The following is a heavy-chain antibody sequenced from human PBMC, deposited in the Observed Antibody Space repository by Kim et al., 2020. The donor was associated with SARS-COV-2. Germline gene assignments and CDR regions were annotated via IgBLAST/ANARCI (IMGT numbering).Heavy chain of an antibody. CDR2: MNPNSGNT. V-gene: IGHV1-8*01. D-gene: IGHD3-16*01. Sequence: ASVKVSCKASGYTFTSYDINWVRQATGQGLEWMGWMNPNSGNTGYAQKFQGRVTMTRNTSISTAYMELSSLRSEDTAVYYCARGVGATRWFDPWGQGTLVTVSS. CDR3: ARGVGATRWFDP. J-gene: IGHJ5*02. CDR1: GYTFTSYD.